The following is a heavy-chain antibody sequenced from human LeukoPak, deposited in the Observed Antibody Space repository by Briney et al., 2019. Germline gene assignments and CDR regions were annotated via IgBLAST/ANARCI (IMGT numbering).Heavy chain of an antibody. D-gene: IGHD3-10*01. CDR1: GGSISSSSYY. J-gene: IGHJ3*02. CDR2: IYYSGST. V-gene: IGHV4-39*01. Sequence: SETLSLTCTVSGGSISSSSYYWGWIRQPPGKGLEWIGSIYYSGSTYYNPSLKSRVTISVDTSKNQFSLKLSSVTAADTAVYYCARSLYLGGRREFDIWGQGTMVTVSS. CDR3: ARSLYLGGRREFDI.